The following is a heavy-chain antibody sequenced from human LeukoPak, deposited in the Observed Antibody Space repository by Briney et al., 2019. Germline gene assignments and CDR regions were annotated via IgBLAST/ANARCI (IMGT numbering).Heavy chain of an antibody. J-gene: IGHJ4*02. CDR1: GFTFSDHN. Sequence: PGGSLRLSCAASGFTFSDHNMDWVRQAPGKGLEWVGRTRSKANGYTTDYAASVKGRFTISRDDSKNSLYLQMNSLKTEDTAVYYCGRAVIGGYHYVDYWGQGTLVTVSS. CDR2: TRSKANGYTT. CDR3: GRAVIGGYHYVDY. V-gene: IGHV3-72*01. D-gene: IGHD3-22*01.